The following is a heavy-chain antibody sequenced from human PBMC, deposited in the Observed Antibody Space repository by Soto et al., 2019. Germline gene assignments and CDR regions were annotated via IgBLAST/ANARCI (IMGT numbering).Heavy chain of an antibody. CDR3: ARDRGYDYPASYFYALSGLDV. CDR2: INPSSGGT. Sequence: QVQLVQSGAEVKKPGASVKVSCTASGYTFIDYYMHWVRQAPGQGLEWMGWINPSSGGTHYAQKFKGRFAMTRDTSINLVYTELSRLKSDDTAMYYCARDRGYDYPASYFYALSGLDVWGQGTRVTVSS. V-gene: IGHV1-2*02. CDR1: GYTFIDYY. J-gene: IGHJ6*02. D-gene: IGHD3-16*01.